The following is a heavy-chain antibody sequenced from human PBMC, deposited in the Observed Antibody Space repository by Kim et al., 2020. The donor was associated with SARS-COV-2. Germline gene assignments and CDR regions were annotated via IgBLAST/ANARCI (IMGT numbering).Heavy chain of an antibody. CDR2: ISGDESIK. Sequence: GGSLRLSCAASGFTFGSADMHWVRQAPGKGLEWVAVISGDESIKGYADSVRGRFSVSRDNSQNTLFLQIDSLRPEDTAVYYCAREGHSSGRAGNFDNWGQGTLVTVSS. V-gene: IGHV3-30*03. J-gene: IGHJ4*02. D-gene: IGHD6-19*01. CDR1: GFTFGSAD. CDR3: AREGHSSGRAGNFDN.